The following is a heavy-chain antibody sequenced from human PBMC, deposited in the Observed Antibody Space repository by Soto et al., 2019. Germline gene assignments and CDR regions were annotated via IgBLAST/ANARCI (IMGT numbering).Heavy chain of an antibody. CDR3: ARHQSHSSSHVDS. CDR1: GGSISSSSYY. V-gene: IGHV4-39*01. CDR2: IYYSGST. D-gene: IGHD6-13*01. Sequence: QLQLQESGPGLVKPSETLSLTCTVSGGSISSSSYYWGWIRQPPGKGLEWIGSIYYSGSTYYNPSLKSRVTISVDTSKNQFSLKLSSVTAADTAVYYCARHQSHSSSHVDSWGQGTLVTVSS. J-gene: IGHJ5*01.